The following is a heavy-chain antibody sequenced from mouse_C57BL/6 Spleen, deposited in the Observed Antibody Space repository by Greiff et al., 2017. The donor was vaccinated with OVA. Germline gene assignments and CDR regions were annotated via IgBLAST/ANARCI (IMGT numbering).Heavy chain of an antibody. CDR1: GFTFSSYA. D-gene: IGHD3-2*02. CDR3: ARDQRAGYLMDY. Sequence: EVKLVESGGGLVKPGGSLKLSCAASGFTFSSYAMSWVRQTPDKRLEWVATISDCGSYTYYPDNVKGRFTISRDNAKNNLYLQMSHLKSEDTAMYDCARDQRAGYLMDYWGQGTAVTVSS. J-gene: IGHJ4*01. V-gene: IGHV5-4*01. CDR2: ISDCGSYT.